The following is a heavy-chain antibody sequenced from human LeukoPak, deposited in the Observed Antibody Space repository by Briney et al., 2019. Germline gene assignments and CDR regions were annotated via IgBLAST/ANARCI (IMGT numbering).Heavy chain of an antibody. CDR2: ISWNSGSI. V-gene: IGHV3-9*03. CDR3: AKADGDSDAFDI. J-gene: IGHJ3*02. Sequence: GGSLRLSCAASGFTFDDYAMHWVRQAPGKGLEWVSGISWNSGSIGYADSVKGRFTISRGNAKNSLYLQMNSLRAEDMALYYCAKADGDSDAFDIWGQGTMVTVSS. D-gene: IGHD4-17*01. CDR1: GFTFDDYA.